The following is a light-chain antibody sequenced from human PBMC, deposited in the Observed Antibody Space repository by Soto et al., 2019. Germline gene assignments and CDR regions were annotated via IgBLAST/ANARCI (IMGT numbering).Light chain of an antibody. V-gene: IGLV1-44*01. CDR1: NSNIGSNT. CDR2: NND. Sequence: QSVLTQAPSASGTPGQRVTISCSGSNSNIGSNTVSWYQQVPGTAPKVLIYNNDQRPSGVPDRLSGSKSGTSASLAIGGVQSEDEADYYCAAWDGSLNGWVFGGGTKLTVL. J-gene: IGLJ3*02. CDR3: AAWDGSLNGWV.